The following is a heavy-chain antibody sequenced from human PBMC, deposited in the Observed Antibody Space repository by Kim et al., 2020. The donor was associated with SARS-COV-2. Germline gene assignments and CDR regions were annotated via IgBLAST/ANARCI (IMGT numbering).Heavy chain of an antibody. Sequence: LEWLGPSTSQASSSTTKYITSAKGRFTISRDESKNSLYLQRNGLKAEDTALYYGARVVFRNAWHPFAYWGQGALVTVSS. D-gene: IGHD2-2*01. CDR2: STSQASSSTT. V-gene: IGHV3-72*01. J-gene: IGHJ4*02. CDR3: ARVVFRNAWHPFAY.